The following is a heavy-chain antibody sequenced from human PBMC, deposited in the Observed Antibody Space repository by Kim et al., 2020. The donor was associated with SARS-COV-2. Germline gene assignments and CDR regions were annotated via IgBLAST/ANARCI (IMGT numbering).Heavy chain of an antibody. V-gene: IGHV3-11*01. CDR2: INSDDSST. Sequence: GGSLRLSCAASGFSFSDYYMNWSRQAPGKGLEWLAYINSDDSSTKYADSVNGRFTTTRDNDRKPLSLQMNSLTPEDTAMYYCVRGPASWGQGTLVTVSS. J-gene: IGHJ5*02. CDR1: GFSFSDYY. CDR3: VRGPAS.